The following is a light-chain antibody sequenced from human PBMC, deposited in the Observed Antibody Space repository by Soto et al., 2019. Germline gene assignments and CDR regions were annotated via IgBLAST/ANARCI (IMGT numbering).Light chain of an antibody. CDR1: QSVSSTY. Sequence: EIVLTQSPGTLSLSPGERATLSCRASQSVSSTYLAWYQQKPGQAPRLLIYRASTRATGVPDRFSGSGSGTDFTLTISRLEPEDFAVYSCQQYDTSPPMYTFGQGTKLEIK. V-gene: IGKV3-20*01. J-gene: IGKJ2*01. CDR3: QQYDTSPPMYT. CDR2: RAS.